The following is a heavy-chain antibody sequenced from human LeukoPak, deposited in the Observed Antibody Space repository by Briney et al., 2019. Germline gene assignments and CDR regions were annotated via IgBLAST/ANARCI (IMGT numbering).Heavy chain of an antibody. CDR2: ISGSGTNT. J-gene: IGHJ4*02. D-gene: IGHD1-26*01. V-gene: IGHV3-23*01. CDR3: TRVVVGAYDY. Sequence: GGSLRLSCAASGFTLSNYAMNWVRQAPGKGLEWVSSISGSGTNTYYADSVKGRLTISRDTSKNTLYLQMNSLKTEDTAVYYCTRVVVGAYDYWGQGALVTVSS. CDR1: GFTLSNYA.